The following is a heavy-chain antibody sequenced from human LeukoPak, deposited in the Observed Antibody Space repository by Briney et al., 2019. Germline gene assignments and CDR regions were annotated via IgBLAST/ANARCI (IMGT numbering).Heavy chain of an antibody. CDR1: GGSISSYY. CDR3: AKGEWSLEAFDI. V-gene: IGHV4-4*07. Sequence: SETLSLTCTVSGGSISSYYWSWIRQPAGKGLEWIGRIYTCGSTNYNPSLKSRVTMSVDTSKNQFSLKLSSVTAADTAVYYCAKGEWSLEAFDIWGQGTMVTVSS. CDR2: IYTCGST. J-gene: IGHJ3*02. D-gene: IGHD3-3*01.